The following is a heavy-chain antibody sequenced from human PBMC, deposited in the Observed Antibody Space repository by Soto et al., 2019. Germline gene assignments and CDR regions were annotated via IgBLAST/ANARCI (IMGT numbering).Heavy chain of an antibody. V-gene: IGHV1-18*04. CDR1: GYTFTSYG. CDR2: ISAYNGNT. CDR3: ARFSGGSYNTYYFYYGMDV. J-gene: IGHJ6*02. Sequence: ASVKVPCKASGYTFTSYGISWVRQAPGQGLDWMGWISAYNGNTKYAQDLQGRVTMTTDTSTSTAYMELRSLRSDDTAMYYCARFSGGSYNTYYFYYGMDVWGQGTTVTVS. D-gene: IGHD2-15*01.